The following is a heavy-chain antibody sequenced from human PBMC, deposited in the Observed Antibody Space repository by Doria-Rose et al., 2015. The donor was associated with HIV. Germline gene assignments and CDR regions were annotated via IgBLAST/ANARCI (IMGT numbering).Heavy chain of an antibody. CDR2: ISSSGSTK. Sequence: LLETGGGLVQPGGSLSLSCAASGFTFSSYEMNWVRQAPGKGLEWVSYISSSGSTKYYADSVKGRFTISRDNAKNSLYLQMNSLRAEDTAVYYCAREGYYLLGYWGRGTLVAVSS. J-gene: IGHJ4*02. CDR1: GFTFSSYE. D-gene: IGHD2-8*01. V-gene: IGHV3-48*03. CDR3: AREGYYLLGY.